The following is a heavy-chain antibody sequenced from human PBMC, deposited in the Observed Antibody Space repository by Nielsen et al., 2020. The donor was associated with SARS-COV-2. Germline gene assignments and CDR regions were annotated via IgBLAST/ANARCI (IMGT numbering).Heavy chain of an antibody. Sequence: GESLKISCAASGFTFSSYGMHWVRQAPGKGLEWVAVISYDGSNKYYADSVKGRFTISRDNSKNTLYLQMNSLRAEDTAVYYCARVAGNYGDYVDWFDPWGQGTLVTVSS. CDR2: ISYDGSNK. D-gene: IGHD4-17*01. V-gene: IGHV3-30*03. CDR3: ARVAGNYGDYVDWFDP. J-gene: IGHJ5*02. CDR1: GFTFSSYG.